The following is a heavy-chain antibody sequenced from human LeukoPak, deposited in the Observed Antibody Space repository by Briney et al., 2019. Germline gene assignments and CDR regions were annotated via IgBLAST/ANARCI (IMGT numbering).Heavy chain of an antibody. Sequence: RGESLKISCKGSGYSFTSYWIGWVRQMPGKGLEWMGIIYPGDPDTRYSPSFQGQVTISADKSISTAYLQWSSLKASDTAMYYCARRRQSSNWYPFDYWGQGTLVTVSS. CDR2: IYPGDPDT. V-gene: IGHV5-51*01. D-gene: IGHD7-27*01. J-gene: IGHJ4*02. CDR1: GYSFTSYW. CDR3: ARRRQSSNWYPFDY.